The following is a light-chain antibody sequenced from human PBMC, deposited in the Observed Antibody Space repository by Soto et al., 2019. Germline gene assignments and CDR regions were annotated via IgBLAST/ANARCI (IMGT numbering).Light chain of an antibody. CDR3: GSYRSTPLYV. V-gene: IGLV2-14*01. Sequence: QSVLTQPASVSGSPGQSITISCTGSNNDIGNYYYVSWYQQYPGKAPQLILYEVNNRPSEISHRFSGSKSGNTASLSISGLQPEDEAVYYCGSYRSTPLYVFGTGTKVTVL. J-gene: IGLJ1*01. CDR1: NNDIGNYYY. CDR2: EVN.